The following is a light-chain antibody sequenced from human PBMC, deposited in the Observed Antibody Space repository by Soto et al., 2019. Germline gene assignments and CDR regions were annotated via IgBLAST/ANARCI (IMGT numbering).Light chain of an antibody. CDR2: EGS. J-gene: IGLJ2*01. V-gene: IGLV2-23*03. Sequence: QSVLTQPASVSGSPGQSITISCTGTSSDVGSYNLVSWYQQHPGKAPKLMLFEGSRRPSGVSNRFSGSKSGNTASLTISGLQAEDEADYHCCSYAGSNTLLFGGGTKLTVL. CDR1: SSDVGSYNL. CDR3: CSYAGSNTLL.